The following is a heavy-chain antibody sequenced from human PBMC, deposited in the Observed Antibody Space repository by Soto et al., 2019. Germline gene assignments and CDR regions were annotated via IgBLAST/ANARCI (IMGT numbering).Heavy chain of an antibody. J-gene: IGHJ6*02. CDR1: GGTFISYA. Sequence: QVQLVQSGAEVKKPGSSVRVSCKASGGTFISYAISWVRQAPGQGLEWMGGIIPIFGTENYAQKFQGRVTITADESTSTAYMELSSLRSEDTAVYYCARDRIAGSKYYYGMDVWGQGTTVTVSS. CDR2: IIPIFGTE. D-gene: IGHD6-13*01. V-gene: IGHV1-69*01. CDR3: ARDRIAGSKYYYGMDV.